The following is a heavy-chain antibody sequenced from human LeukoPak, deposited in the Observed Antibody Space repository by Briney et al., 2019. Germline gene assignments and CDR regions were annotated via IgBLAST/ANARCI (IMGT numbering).Heavy chain of an antibody. CDR3: ARGTRKGYCSGGSCSQGVDY. CDR2: INHSGST. J-gene: IGHJ4*02. D-gene: IGHD2-15*01. CDR1: GGSFSGYY. Sequence: SETLSLTCAVYGGSFSGYYWSWIRQPPGKGLEWIGEINHSGSTNYNPSLKSRVTISVDTSKNQFSLKLSSVTAADTAVYYYARGTRKGYCSGGSCSQGVDYWGQGTLVTVSS. V-gene: IGHV4-34*01.